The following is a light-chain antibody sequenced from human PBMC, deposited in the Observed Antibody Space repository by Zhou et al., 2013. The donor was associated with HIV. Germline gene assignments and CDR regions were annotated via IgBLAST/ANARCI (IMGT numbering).Light chain of an antibody. J-gene: IGKJ4*01. Sequence: EVVMTQSPSTLSVSPGERVTLSCRASQNVFSNLAWYQQKPGQAPSLLIYDTSTRATGVPARFSGSGSGTDFALTISRLEPEDFAVYYCHQYGVPPARSFGGGTKLEIK. V-gene: IGKV3-15*01. CDR3: HQYGVPPARS. CDR2: DTS. CDR1: QNVFSN.